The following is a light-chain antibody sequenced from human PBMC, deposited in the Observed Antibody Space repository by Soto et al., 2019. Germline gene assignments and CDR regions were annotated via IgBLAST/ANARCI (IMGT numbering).Light chain of an antibody. CDR3: QQYGSSPLT. V-gene: IGKV3-20*01. J-gene: IGKJ4*01. Sequence: EIVLTQSPGTLSLSPGERATLSCRASQSVSSSYLAWYQQKPGQAPRLLIYGASSRATGIPDRFSGSGSGTDVTLTISRLEPEDFEVYSCQQYGSSPLTFGGGTKVEIK. CDR2: GAS. CDR1: QSVSSSY.